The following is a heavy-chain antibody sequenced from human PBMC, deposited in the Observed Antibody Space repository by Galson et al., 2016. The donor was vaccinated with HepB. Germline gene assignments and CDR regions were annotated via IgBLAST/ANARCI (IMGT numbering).Heavy chain of an antibody. CDR2: ISGSADSR. CDR1: GFTFSSYT. CDR3: ARPRDNYGHAIDI. V-gene: IGHV3-48*04. Sequence: SLRLSCAASGFTFSSYTMNWVRQAPGKGLEWVSYISGSADSRHYADSVKGRFTIFRDNAKNSLYLQMNSLRVVDTAVYYCARPRDNYGHAIDIWGQGTMVTASS. J-gene: IGHJ3*02. D-gene: IGHD3-10*01.